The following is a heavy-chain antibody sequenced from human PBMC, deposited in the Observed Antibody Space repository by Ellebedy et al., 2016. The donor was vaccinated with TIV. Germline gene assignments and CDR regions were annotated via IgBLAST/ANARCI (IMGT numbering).Heavy chain of an antibody. Sequence: ASVKVSCKGSGYSFTSYWIGWVRQMPGKGLEWMGIIYPGDSDTRYSPSFQGQVTISADKSISTAYLQWSSLKASDTAMYYCARLYRDSGSRIDYWGQGTLVTVSS. CDR3: ARLYRDSGSRIDY. V-gene: IGHV5-51*01. D-gene: IGHD3-10*01. CDR1: GYSFTSYW. CDR2: IYPGDSDT. J-gene: IGHJ4*02.